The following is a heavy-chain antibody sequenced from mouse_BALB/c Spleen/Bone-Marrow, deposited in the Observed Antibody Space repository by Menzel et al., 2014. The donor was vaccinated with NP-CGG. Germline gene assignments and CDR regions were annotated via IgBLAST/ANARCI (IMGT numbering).Heavy chain of an antibody. CDR3: TKEVVATGNWYFDV. D-gene: IGHD1-1*01. CDR2: IRLKSNNYAT. Sequence: QSGGGLAQPGGSMKLSCVASGFTFSNYWMNWVRQSPEKGLEWVAEIRLKSNNYATHYAESVKGRFTISRDDSKSSVYLQMNNLRAEDTGIYYCTKEVVATGNWYFDVWGAGTTVTVSS. V-gene: IGHV6-6*02. J-gene: IGHJ1*01. CDR1: GFTFSNYW.